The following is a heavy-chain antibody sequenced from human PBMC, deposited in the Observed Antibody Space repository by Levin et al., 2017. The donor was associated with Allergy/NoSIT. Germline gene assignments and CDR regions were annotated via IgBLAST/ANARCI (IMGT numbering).Heavy chain of an antibody. Sequence: GESLKISCAASGFTFDIYAISWVRQAPGKGLEWVSAITKTGGRTYYADSVRGRVTISRDNSKNTVYLQMNSLKFEDTAMYYCAREMSRVTTVIRGGIDIYSIDYWGQGTLVAVSS. D-gene: IGHD3-10*01. CDR2: ITKTGGRT. CDR1: GFTFDIYA. V-gene: IGHV3-23*01. CDR3: AREMSRVTTVIRGGIDIYSIDY. J-gene: IGHJ4*02.